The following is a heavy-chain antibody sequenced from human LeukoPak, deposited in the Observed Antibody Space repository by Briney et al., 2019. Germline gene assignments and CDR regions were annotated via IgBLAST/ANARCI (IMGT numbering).Heavy chain of an antibody. CDR3: ARGSMVGGALQD. J-gene: IGHJ4*02. CDR1: GFTFDRYW. D-gene: IGHD2-8*01. V-gene: IGHV3-74*01. Sequence: PGGSPRLSCAASGFTFDRYWMHWVRQTPGKRLVWVSRINQDGRYITYADSVQGRFTISRDTAKNTLFLQMNSLRAEDTAVYYCARGSMVGGALQDWGQGALVTVYS. CDR2: INQDGRYI.